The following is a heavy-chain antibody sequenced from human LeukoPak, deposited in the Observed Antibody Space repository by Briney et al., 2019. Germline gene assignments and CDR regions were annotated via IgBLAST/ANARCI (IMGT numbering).Heavy chain of an antibody. CDR3: ATLPYHYDSSGSYYFDY. J-gene: IGHJ4*02. CDR1: GFTFNSYS. D-gene: IGHD3-22*01. V-gene: IGHV3-30-3*01. CDR2: ISDDETYK. Sequence: PGGSLRLSCAASGFTFNSYSMHWVRQAPGKGLEWVTAISDDETYKFYADSVKGRFTISRDNSKNSLYLQMNSLRAEDTAVYYCATLPYHYDSSGSYYFDYWGQGTLVTVSS.